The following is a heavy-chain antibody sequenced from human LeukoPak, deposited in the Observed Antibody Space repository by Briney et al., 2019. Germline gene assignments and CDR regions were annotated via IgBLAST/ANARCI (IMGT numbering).Heavy chain of an antibody. Sequence: WASVKVSCKASGYAFDSHGISWLRQAPGQGLEWMGWISVYSGDTNYAQKVQGRVTMTTDTSTSTAYMELRSLTSDDTAVYFCARDIVGDFDLDYWGQGTLVTVSS. CDR2: ISVYSGDT. J-gene: IGHJ4*02. CDR3: ARDIVGDFDLDY. V-gene: IGHV1-18*01. D-gene: IGHD2-21*02. CDR1: GYAFDSHG.